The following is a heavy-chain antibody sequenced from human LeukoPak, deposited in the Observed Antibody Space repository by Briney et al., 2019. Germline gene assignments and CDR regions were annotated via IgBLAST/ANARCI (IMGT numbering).Heavy chain of an antibody. CDR1: GFTFSSYW. V-gene: IGHV3-7*01. Sequence: PGGSLRLSCAASGFTFSSYWMSWVRQAPGKGLEWVANIKQDGSEKYYVDSVKGRFTISRDNAKNSLYLQMNSLRAEDTAVYYCARDRRSVVVVAATPRWFDPWGQGTLVTVSS. CDR3: ARDRRSVVVVAATPRWFDP. CDR2: IKQDGSEK. J-gene: IGHJ5*02. D-gene: IGHD2-15*01.